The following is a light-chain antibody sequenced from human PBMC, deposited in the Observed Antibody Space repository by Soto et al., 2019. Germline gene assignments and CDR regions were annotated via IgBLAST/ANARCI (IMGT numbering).Light chain of an antibody. CDR3: CSYAGSYSYV. J-gene: IGLJ1*01. V-gene: IGLV2-11*01. CDR2: DVS. CDR1: SSDVGGYNY. Sequence: QSALTQPRSVSGSPGQSVTISCTGTSSDVGGYNYVSWYQQHPDKAPKLMIYDVSKRPSGVPDRFSGSKSGNTASLTISGLQAEDEADYYCCSYAGSYSYVFGTGTRSPS.